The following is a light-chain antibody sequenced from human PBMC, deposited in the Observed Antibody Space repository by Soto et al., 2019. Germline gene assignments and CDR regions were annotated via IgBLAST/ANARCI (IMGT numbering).Light chain of an antibody. V-gene: IGKV3-20*01. J-gene: IGKJ5*01. CDR1: QSVTSAY. CDR3: QQYNNWPPIT. Sequence: DIVLTQSPGTLSLSPGERATLSCRASQSVTSAYLAWYQQKPGQAPRLLIYDASTRATGIPDRFSGSGSGTDFTLTISSLEPEDFAVYYCQQYNNWPPITFGQGTRLEIK. CDR2: DAS.